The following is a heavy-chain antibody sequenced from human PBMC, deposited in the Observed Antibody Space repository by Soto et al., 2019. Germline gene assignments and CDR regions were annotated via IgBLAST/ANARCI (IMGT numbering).Heavy chain of an antibody. CDR3: ARSSSWYEYYYYYHGMDV. V-gene: IGHV1-3*01. CDR2: INAGNGNT. CDR1: GYTFTSYA. D-gene: IGHD6-13*01. Sequence: GASVKVSCKASGYTFTSYAMHWVRQAPGQRLEWMGWINAGNGNTKYSQKNQGRVTITRDTSASTAYMELSSLRSEDTAVYYCARSSSWYEYYYYYHGMDVWGQGTTVTVSS. J-gene: IGHJ6*02.